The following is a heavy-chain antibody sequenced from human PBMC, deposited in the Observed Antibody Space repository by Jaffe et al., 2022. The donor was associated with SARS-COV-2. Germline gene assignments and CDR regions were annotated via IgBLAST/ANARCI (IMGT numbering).Heavy chain of an antibody. CDR3: ARESVSDGQQLVPGDFDY. V-gene: IGHV1-18*01. CDR2: ISAYNGNT. CDR1: GYTFTSYG. J-gene: IGHJ4*02. Sequence: QVQLVQSGAEVKKPGASVKVSCKASGYTFTSYGISWVRQAPGQGLEWMGWISAYNGNTNYAQKLQGRVTMTTDTSTSTAYMELRSLRSDDTAVYYCARESVSDGQQLVPGDFDYWGQGTLVTVSS. D-gene: IGHD6-13*01.